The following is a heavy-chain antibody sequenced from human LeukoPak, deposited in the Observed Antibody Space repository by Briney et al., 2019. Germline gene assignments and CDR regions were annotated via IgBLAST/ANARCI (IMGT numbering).Heavy chain of an antibody. CDR2: ISGSGGNT. V-gene: IGHV3-23*01. D-gene: IGHD4-17*01. CDR3: AKDPKGTTVTTYWFVY. CDR1: GFTCSKYA. Sequence: GGSLRLSCAASGFTCSKYAMTWVRQAPGKGLGWVSGISGSGGNTYYADSVKGRFTISRDNAKDTLFLQMNSLRAEDTAVYYCAKDPKGTTVTTYWFVYWGRGTLVTVSS. J-gene: IGHJ4*02.